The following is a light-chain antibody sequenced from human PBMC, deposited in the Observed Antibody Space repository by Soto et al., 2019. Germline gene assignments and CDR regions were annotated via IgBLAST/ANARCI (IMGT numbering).Light chain of an antibody. J-gene: IGLJ2*01. CDR2: GNN. CDR3: SSYTTSTTPGVL. CDR1: ASSIAARYD. Sequence: QSVLTQPPSVSGAPGQRVTISCTGTASSIAARYDVHWYQQIPGTAPKLLISGNNNRPSGVPDRFSASKSGISASLAITGLQADDEADYYCSSYTTSTTPGVLFGGGTKLTVL. V-gene: IGLV1-40*01.